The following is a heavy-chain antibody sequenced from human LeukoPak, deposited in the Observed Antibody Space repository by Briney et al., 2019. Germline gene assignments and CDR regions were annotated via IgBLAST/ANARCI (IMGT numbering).Heavy chain of an antibody. D-gene: IGHD2-2*02. V-gene: IGHV3-64*01. J-gene: IGHJ2*01. CDR3: ARGLRDCTSTTCFTYWYFDL. Sequence: GGSLRLSCAASGFTFSSYAIHWVRQAPGKGLEYVSSINTNGDTTYYANSKGRFTISRDNSKNTLYLQMGSLRAEDMAVYYCARGLRDCTSTTCFTYWYFDLWGRGTLVTVSS. CDR2: INTNGDTT. CDR1: GFTFSSYA.